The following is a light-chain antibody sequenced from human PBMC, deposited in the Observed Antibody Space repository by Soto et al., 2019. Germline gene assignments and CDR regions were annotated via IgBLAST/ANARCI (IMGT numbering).Light chain of an antibody. Sequence: PGARATLSCGASQSVGRDYLAWYQQKPGLAPRLLIHGASIRATGIPDRFSGSGSGTDFTLIINRLEPEDFAVYFCQQYASSPLTFGGGTEVEIK. CDR2: GAS. V-gene: IGKV3D-20*01. CDR1: QSVGRDY. CDR3: QQYASSPLT. J-gene: IGKJ4*01.